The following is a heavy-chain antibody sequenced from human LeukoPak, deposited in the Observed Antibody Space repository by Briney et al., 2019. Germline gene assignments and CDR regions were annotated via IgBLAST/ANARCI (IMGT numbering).Heavy chain of an antibody. CDR2: ISSGGSTI. CDR3: AREQWLENDAFDI. CDR1: GFTFSSYE. Sequence: PGGSLRLSCAASGFTFSSYEMNWVRQAPGKGLEWVSYISSGGSTIYYADSVKGRFTISRDNAKNSLYLQMNSLRAEDTAVYYCAREQWLENDAFDIWGQGTMVTVSS. J-gene: IGHJ3*02. V-gene: IGHV3-48*03. D-gene: IGHD6-19*01.